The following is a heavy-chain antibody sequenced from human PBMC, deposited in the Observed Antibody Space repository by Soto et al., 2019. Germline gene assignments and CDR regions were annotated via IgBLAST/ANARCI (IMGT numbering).Heavy chain of an antibody. V-gene: IGHV1-18*01. Sequence: QVQLEQSGVEVKKPGASVRVACKTSASIFTRYGFSWVRQAPGQGLEWMGWISAYNGYTKYAQNFQGRVTMTTDTSTRTAYMELRTLRIDDTAVYYCTSDYGDENSWGQGTLVTVSS. D-gene: IGHD4-17*01. CDR1: ASIFTRYG. CDR3: TSDYGDENS. CDR2: ISAYNGYT. J-gene: IGHJ4*02.